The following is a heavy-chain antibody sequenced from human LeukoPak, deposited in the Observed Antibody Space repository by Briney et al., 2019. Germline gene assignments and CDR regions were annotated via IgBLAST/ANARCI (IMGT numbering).Heavy chain of an antibody. D-gene: IGHD2-15*01. J-gene: IGHJ4*02. Sequence: PGGSLRLSCAASGFTFSSYGMHWVRQAPGKGLERVAFIRYDGSNKYYADSVKGRFTISRDNSKNTLYLQMNSLRAEDTAVYYCAKAHVVVVAACDYWGQGTLVTVSS. CDR3: AKAHVVVVAACDY. CDR1: GFTFSSYG. CDR2: IRYDGSNK. V-gene: IGHV3-30*02.